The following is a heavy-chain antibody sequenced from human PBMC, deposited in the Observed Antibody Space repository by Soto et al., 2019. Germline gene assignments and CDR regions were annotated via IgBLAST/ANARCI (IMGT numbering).Heavy chain of an antibody. D-gene: IGHD2-15*01. Sequence: SLTCFFSSGSINVSNYYWRWIRQAPGKGLEWIGNVCYSGGTKYNPSLKSGVTISVATSKNHVTLKLSSVTAADTGVYYCARRGTTGYCSGDTCYSGALDIWGQGTMVT. CDR2: VCYSGGT. J-gene: IGHJ3*02. CDR3: ARRGTTGYCSGDTCYSGALDI. V-gene: IGHV4-39*01. CDR1: SGSINVSNYY.